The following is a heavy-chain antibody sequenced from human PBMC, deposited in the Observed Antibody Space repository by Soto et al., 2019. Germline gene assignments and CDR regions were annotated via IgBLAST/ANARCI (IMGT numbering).Heavy chain of an antibody. V-gene: IGHV1-46*01. CDR1: GYTFTSYY. CDR2: INPSGGST. J-gene: IGHJ5*02. Sequence: ASVKVSCKASGYTFTSYYMHWVRRAPGQGLEWMGIINPSGGSTSYAQKFQGRVTMTRDTSTGTVYMELSSLRSEDTAVYYCARAEIVLNWFDPWGQGTLVTVSS. D-gene: IGHD2-8*01. CDR3: ARAEIVLNWFDP.